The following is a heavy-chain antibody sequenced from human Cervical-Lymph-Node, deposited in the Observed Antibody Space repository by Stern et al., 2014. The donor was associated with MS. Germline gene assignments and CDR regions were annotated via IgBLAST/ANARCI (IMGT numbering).Heavy chain of an antibody. J-gene: IGHJ4*02. CDR2: IHTDGSST. CDR1: GFTFSSYW. V-gene: IGHV3-74*02. CDR3: ARGYYFDN. Sequence: ELQLVESGGGLVQPGGSLRLSCAAFGFTFSSYWMHWVRQAPAQGLVWVSRIHTDGSSTSYADSVKGRFTISRDNAKSTLYLQMNSLRAEDTGIYYCARGYYFDNWGQGTLVTVSS.